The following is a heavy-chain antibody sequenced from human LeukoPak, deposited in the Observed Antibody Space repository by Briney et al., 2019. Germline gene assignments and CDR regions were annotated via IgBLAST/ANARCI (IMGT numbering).Heavy chain of an antibody. V-gene: IGHV1-8*01. D-gene: IGHD3-3*01. Sequence: ASVKVSCKASGYTFTSYDINWVRQATGQGFEWMGWMNPNSGNTGYAQKFQGRVTMTRNTSISTAYMELSSLRSEDTAVYYCARGFSYAPEWLFNYYYYYMDVWGKGTTVTVSS. J-gene: IGHJ6*03. CDR2: MNPNSGNT. CDR1: GYTFTSYD. CDR3: ARGFSYAPEWLFNYYYYYMDV.